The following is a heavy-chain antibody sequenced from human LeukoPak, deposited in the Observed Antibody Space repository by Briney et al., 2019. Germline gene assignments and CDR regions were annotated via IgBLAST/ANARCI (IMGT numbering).Heavy chain of an antibody. Sequence: GGSLRLSCAASGFTFSNYWMSWVRQAPGKGLEWVGRIKSKTDGGTTDYAAPVKGRFTISRDDSKNTLYLQVNSLKIEDTAVYYCTTDLPYDIDYWGQGTLVTVSP. V-gene: IGHV3-15*01. CDR2: IKSKTDGGTT. D-gene: IGHD3-16*01. J-gene: IGHJ4*02. CDR1: GFTFSNYW. CDR3: TTDLPYDIDY.